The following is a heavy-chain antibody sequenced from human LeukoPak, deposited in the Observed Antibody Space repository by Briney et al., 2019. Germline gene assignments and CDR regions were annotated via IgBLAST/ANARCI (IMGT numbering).Heavy chain of an antibody. CDR3: ASGETVTGAFDI. Sequence: PSETLSLTCTVSGGSISSSSYYWGWIRQPPGKGLEWIGSIYYSGSTYYNPSLKSRVTISVDTSKNQFSLKLSSVTAADTAVYYCASGETVTGAFDIWGQGTMVTVSS. V-gene: IGHV4-39*07. D-gene: IGHD4-17*01. CDR2: IYYSGST. J-gene: IGHJ3*02. CDR1: GGSISSSSYY.